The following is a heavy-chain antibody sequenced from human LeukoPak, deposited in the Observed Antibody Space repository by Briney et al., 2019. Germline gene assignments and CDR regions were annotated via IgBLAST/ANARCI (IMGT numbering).Heavy chain of an antibody. D-gene: IGHD2-15*01. CDR3: TTDRDCSGGSCYPGFDFDY. Sequence: PGGSLRLSCAASGFTFSNAWMSWVRQAPGKGLEWVGRIRSKTDGGTTDYAAPVKGRFTISRDDSKNTLYLQMNSLKTEDTAVYYCTTDRDCSGGSCYPGFDFDYWGQGTLVTVSS. CDR2: IRSKTDGGTT. CDR1: GFTFSNAW. J-gene: IGHJ4*02. V-gene: IGHV3-15*01.